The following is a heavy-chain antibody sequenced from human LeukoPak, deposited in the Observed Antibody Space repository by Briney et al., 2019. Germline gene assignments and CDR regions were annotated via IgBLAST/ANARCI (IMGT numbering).Heavy chain of an antibody. CDR3: ASSNLAYCGGDCYSAFDY. Sequence: GSSVKVSCKASGGTFSSYAISWVRQAPGQGLEWMGRIIPIFGTANYAQEFQGRVTITTDESTSTAYMELSSLRSEDTAVYYCASSNLAYCGGDCYSAFDYWGQEPWSPSPQ. D-gene: IGHD2-21*02. CDR2: IIPIFGTA. CDR1: GGTFSSYA. J-gene: IGHJ4*01. V-gene: IGHV1-69*05.